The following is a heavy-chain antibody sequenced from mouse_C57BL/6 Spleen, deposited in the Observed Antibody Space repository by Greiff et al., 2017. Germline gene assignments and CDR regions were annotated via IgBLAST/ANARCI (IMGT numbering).Heavy chain of an antibody. CDR1: GYTFTDYY. V-gene: IGHV1-76*01. CDR3: ARSGGLRAYFFDY. Sequence: QVQLQQSGAELVRPGASVKLSCKASGYTFTDYYINWVKQRPGQGLEWIARIYPGSGNTYYNEKFKGKATLTAEKSSSTAYMQLSSLTSEYSAVYFCARSGGLRAYFFDYWGQGTTLTVSS. CDR2: IYPGSGNT. J-gene: IGHJ2*01. D-gene: IGHD2-12*01.